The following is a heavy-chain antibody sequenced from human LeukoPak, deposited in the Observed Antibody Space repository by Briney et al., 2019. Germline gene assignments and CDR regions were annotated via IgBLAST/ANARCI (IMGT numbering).Heavy chain of an antibody. J-gene: IGHJ5*02. V-gene: IGHV4-39*07. Sequence: SETLSLTCTVSGGSISSSSYYWGWIRQPPGKGLEWIGSIYYSGSTYYNPSLKSRVTISVDTSKNQFSLKLSSVTAADTAVYYCARNYYDSSGYLNWFDPWGQGTLVTVSS. CDR1: GGSISSSSYY. CDR2: IYYSGST. D-gene: IGHD3-22*01. CDR3: ARNYYDSSGYLNWFDP.